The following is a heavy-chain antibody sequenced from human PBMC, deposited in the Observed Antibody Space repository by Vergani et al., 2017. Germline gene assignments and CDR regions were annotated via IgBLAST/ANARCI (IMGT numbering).Heavy chain of an antibody. D-gene: IGHD3-9*01. V-gene: IGHV3-21*01. CDR2: ISSSSSYI. CDR3: ARDLPYYDISTGFSLDV. J-gene: IGHJ6*02. Sequence: EVQLVESGGGLVKPGGSLRLSCAASGFTFSSYSMNWVRQAPGKGLEWVSSISSSSSYIYYADSVKGRFTISRDNAKNSLYLQMNSLRAEDTAVYYCARDLPYYDISTGFSLDVWGQGTTVTVSS. CDR1: GFTFSSYS.